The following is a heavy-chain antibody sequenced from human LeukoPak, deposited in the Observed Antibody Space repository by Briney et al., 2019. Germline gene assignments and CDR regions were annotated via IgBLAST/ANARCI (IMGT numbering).Heavy chain of an antibody. CDR1: GFTFSSYG. CDR3: ARDKGFWSGLSSYYYYYGMDV. Sequence: PGGSLRLSCAASGFTFSSYGMHWVRQAPGKGLEWVAVIWYDGSNKYYADSVKGRFTISRDNSKNTLYLQMNSLRAEVTAVYYCARDKGFWSGLSSYYYYYGMDVWGQGTTVTVSS. D-gene: IGHD3-3*01. J-gene: IGHJ6*02. V-gene: IGHV3-33*01. CDR2: IWYDGSNK.